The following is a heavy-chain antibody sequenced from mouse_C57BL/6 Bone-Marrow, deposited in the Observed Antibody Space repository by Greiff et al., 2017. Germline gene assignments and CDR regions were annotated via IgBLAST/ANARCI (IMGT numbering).Heavy chain of an antibody. J-gene: IGHJ4*01. Sequence: QVQLQQSGAELVKPGASVKLSCKASGYTFTEYTIHWVKQRSGQGLEWIGWFYPGSGSITYNEKFKDKATLTADNSSSTVYMELSILTSEDSAVYFCARHLYDYGYYYAMDYWGQGTSVTVSS. CDR3: ARHLYDYGYYYAMDY. CDR1: GYTFTEYT. CDR2: FYPGSGSI. D-gene: IGHD2-4*01. V-gene: IGHV1-62-2*01.